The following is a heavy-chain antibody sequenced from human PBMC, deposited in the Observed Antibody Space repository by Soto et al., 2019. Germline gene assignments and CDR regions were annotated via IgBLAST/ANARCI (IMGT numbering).Heavy chain of an antibody. J-gene: IGHJ5*02. CDR2: INPSGGST. V-gene: IGHV1-46*04. CDR1: GYTFTSYY. Sequence: QVQLVQSGAEVKKPGASVKVSCKASGYTFTSYYMHWVRQAPGQGLEWMGIINPSGGSTSYAQKLQGRVTMTRDTSTSTVYMELSSLRSEDTAVYYCATARITMLNWFDPWGQGTLVTVSS. CDR3: ATARITMLNWFDP. D-gene: IGHD3-10*01.